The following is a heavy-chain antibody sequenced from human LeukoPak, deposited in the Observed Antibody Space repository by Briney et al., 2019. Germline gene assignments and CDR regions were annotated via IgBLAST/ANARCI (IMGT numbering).Heavy chain of an antibody. CDR3: ARGSSYYYGSGSYYNERDNWFDP. Sequence: PSETLSLTCAVSGYSISSGYYWGWIRQHPGKGLEWIGSIYHSGSTYYNPSLKSRVTISVDTSKNQFSLKLSSVTAADTAVYYCARGSSYYYGSGSYYNERDNWFDPWGQGTLVTVSS. V-gene: IGHV4-38-2*01. J-gene: IGHJ5*02. CDR1: GYSISSGYY. D-gene: IGHD3-10*01. CDR2: IYHSGST.